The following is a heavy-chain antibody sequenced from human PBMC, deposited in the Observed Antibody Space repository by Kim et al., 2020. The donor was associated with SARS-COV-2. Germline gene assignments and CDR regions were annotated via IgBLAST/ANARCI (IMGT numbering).Heavy chain of an antibody. V-gene: IGHV1-3*01. CDR3: ARGLARGYFDY. J-gene: IGHJ4*02. D-gene: IGHD3-16*01. CDR2: INAGNGNT. Sequence: ASVKVSCKASGYTFTSYAMHWVRQAPGQRLEWMGSINAGNGNTKYSQKFQGRVTITRDTSASTAYMELSSLRSEDTAVYYCARGLARGYFDYWGQGTLVTVSS. CDR1: GYTFTSYA.